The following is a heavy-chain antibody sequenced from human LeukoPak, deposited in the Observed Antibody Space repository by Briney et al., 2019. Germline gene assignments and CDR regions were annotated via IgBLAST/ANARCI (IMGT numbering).Heavy chain of an antibody. Sequence: GRSLRLSXAASGFTFDDYAMHWVRQTPGKGLEWLSGISWNSGSIGYADSVKGRFTISRDNAKNSLYLQMNSLRAEDMALYYCAKATYYDFWSGFSPIDYWGQGTLVTVSS. J-gene: IGHJ4*02. D-gene: IGHD3-3*01. CDR3: AKATYYDFWSGFSPIDY. CDR2: ISWNSGSI. CDR1: GFTFDDYA. V-gene: IGHV3-9*03.